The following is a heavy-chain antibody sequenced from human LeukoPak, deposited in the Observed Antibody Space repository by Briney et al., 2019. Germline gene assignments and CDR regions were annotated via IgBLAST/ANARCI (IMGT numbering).Heavy chain of an antibody. D-gene: IGHD3-10*01. Sequence: GGFLSLSCAVSGYPFSSYWMHWVCRVPGKGLVWVSRINEGGSSTSYAESVRGRFTISRDNAKNTLYLQMNSLRAEDTAVYYCTRDTFGARDSWGQGTLVTVSS. CDR1: GYPFSSYW. CDR2: INEGGSST. CDR3: TRDTFGARDS. V-gene: IGHV3-74*01. J-gene: IGHJ4*02.